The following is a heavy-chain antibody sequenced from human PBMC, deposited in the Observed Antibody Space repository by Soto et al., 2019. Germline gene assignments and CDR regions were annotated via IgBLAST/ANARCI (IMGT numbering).Heavy chain of an antibody. CDR2: IFYSGST. V-gene: IGHV4-39*01. CDR3: ARHVWGSYLPPPFDY. J-gene: IGHJ4*02. Sequence: PSETLSLTCTVVGGSIIDSNDYWVLIRQPPGKGMEWIGSIFYSGSTYYNPSLKSRVTISVDTSKNQFSLKLSSVTAADTAVYYFARHVWGSYLPPPFDYWGQGILVTVSS. CDR1: GGSIIDSNDY. D-gene: IGHD3-16*02.